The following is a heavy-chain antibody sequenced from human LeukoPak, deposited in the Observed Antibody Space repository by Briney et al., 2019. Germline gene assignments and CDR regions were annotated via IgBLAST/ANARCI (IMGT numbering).Heavy chain of an antibody. D-gene: IGHD3-10*01. V-gene: IGHV3-48*03. J-gene: IGHJ4*02. CDR3: ARIQGVRSR. CDR2: IGASGSSI. CDR1: GFTFSGCE. Sequence: GGSLRLSCVVSGFTFSGCEMNWVRQAPGKGLEWVSYIGASGSSIYYADSVKGRFTISRDKAKNSLYLQMNSLRAEDTAVYYCARIQGVRSRWGEGTLVTVSS.